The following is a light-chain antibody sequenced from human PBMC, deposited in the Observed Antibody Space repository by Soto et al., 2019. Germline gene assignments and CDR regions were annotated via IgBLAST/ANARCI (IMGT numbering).Light chain of an antibody. Sequence: QSVLTQPASGSGSPGQSITISCTGTSSDVGSYSLVSWYQQHPGKAPKLMIYEGSKRPSGLSNRFSGSKSGNTASLTISGLQAGDEADYYCCSYAGSSTYVFGTGTKLTVL. CDR3: CSYAGSSTYV. CDR1: SSDVGSYSL. J-gene: IGLJ1*01. CDR2: EGS. V-gene: IGLV2-23*01.